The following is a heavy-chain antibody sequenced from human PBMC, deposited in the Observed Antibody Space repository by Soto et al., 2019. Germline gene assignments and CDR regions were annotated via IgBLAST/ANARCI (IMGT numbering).Heavy chain of an antibody. CDR3: ARSFWSGPL. D-gene: IGHD3-3*01. CDR1: GYSFTSLD. CDR2: MQPSTGNT. Sequence: GASVKVSCKASGYSFTSLDINWVRQTAGQGLEWMGWMQPSTGNTGYAQKFQGRVTMTRDISKSTAFLELRSLRSDDTAMYYCARSFWSGPLWGQGTQVTVSS. J-gene: IGHJ1*01. V-gene: IGHV1-8*01.